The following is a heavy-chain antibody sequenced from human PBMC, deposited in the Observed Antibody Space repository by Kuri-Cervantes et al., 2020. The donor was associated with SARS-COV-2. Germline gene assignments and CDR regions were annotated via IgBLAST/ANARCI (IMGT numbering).Heavy chain of an antibody. V-gene: IGHV3-11*05. CDR3: ARAPQGVAGDDAFDI. J-gene: IGHJ3*02. D-gene: IGHD6-19*01. CDR1: GFTFSDYY. Sequence: GGSLRLSCAASGFTFSDYYMSWIRQAPGKGLEWVSYISSSSSYTNYADSVKGRFTISRGNAKNSLYLQMNSLRAEDTAVYYCARAPQGVAGDDAFDIWGQGTMVTVSS. CDR2: ISSSSSYT.